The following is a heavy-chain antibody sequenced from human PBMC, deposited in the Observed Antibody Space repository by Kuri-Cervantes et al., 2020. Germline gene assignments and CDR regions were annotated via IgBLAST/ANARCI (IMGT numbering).Heavy chain of an antibody. CDR1: GYTFTTYA. J-gene: IGHJ4*02. V-gene: IGHV1-3*01. Sequence: ASVKVSCKASGYTFTTYAMHWVRQAPGQRLERMGWSNAGNGNTKYSQEFQGRVTITRDTSASTAYMELSSLRSEDTAVYYCARDFTVKTGIDYWGQGTLVTVSS. D-gene: IGHD1-14*01. CDR2: SNAGNGNT. CDR3: ARDFTVKTGIDY.